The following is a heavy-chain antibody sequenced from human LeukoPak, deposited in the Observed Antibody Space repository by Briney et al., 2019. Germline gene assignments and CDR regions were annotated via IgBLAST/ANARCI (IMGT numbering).Heavy chain of an antibody. D-gene: IGHD5-12*01. Sequence: GRSLRLSCAASGFAFSSYGMHWVRQAPSKGLEWVAVIWYDGSNKYYADSVKGRFTISRDNSKNTLYLQMNSLRAEDTAVYYCARDQIVATILDYWGQGTLVTVSS. CDR1: GFAFSSYG. CDR2: IWYDGSNK. V-gene: IGHV3-33*01. CDR3: ARDQIVATILDY. J-gene: IGHJ4*02.